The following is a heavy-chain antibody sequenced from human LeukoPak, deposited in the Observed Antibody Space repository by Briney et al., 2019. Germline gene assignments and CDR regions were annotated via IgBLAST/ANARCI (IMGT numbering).Heavy chain of an antibody. D-gene: IGHD3-9*01. CDR1: GGSISSYY. J-gene: IGHJ4*02. V-gene: IGHV4-59*01. CDR3: ARTLRYFDWCFDY. Sequence: SETLSLTCTVSGGSISSYYWSWIRQPPGKGLEWIGYIYYSGSTNYNPSLKSRATISVGTSKNQFSLKLSSVTAADTAVYYCARTLRYFDWCFDYWGQGTLVTVSS. CDR2: IYYSGST.